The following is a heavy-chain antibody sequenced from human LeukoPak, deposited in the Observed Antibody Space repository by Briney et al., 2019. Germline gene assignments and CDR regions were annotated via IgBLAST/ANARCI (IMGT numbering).Heavy chain of an antibody. CDR1: GFTCSSYA. V-gene: IGHV3-23*01. CDR3: AKDPLGNYYYYMDV. CDR2: ISGSGGST. J-gene: IGHJ6*03. Sequence: GGSLRLSCAASGFTCSSYAMRWVRQAPGKGLEWVSAISGSGGSTYYADSVKGRFTISRDNSKNTLYLQMNSLRAEDTAVYYCAKDPLGNYYYYMDVWGKGTTVTVSS.